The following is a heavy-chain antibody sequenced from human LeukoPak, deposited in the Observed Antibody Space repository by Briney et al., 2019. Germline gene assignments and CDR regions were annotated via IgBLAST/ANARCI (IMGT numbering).Heavy chain of an antibody. D-gene: IGHD3-10*01. CDR3: ARDYRAYYYGSGSYRAFDI. Sequence: GASVKVSCKASGYTFTAYYIHWVRQAPGQGLEWMGWINPNSGGTKYAQKFQGRVTMTRDTSISTAYMEVSRLRSDDTAVYYCARDYRAYYYGSGSYRAFDIWGQGTMVTVSS. V-gene: IGHV1-2*02. J-gene: IGHJ3*02. CDR2: INPNSGGT. CDR1: GYTFTAYY.